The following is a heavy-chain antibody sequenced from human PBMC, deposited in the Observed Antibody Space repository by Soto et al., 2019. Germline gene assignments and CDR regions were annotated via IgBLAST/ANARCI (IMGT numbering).Heavy chain of an antibody. J-gene: IGHJ4*02. Sequence: QVQLQESGPGLVKPSQTLSLTCTVSGGSISSGDYYWSWIRQPPGKGLEWIGYIYYSGSTYYNPSLTGRITISVDTSKNQFSLKLSSVTAADTAVYYCARTSFGYRSGGIDYWGQGTLVTVSS. CDR2: IYYSGST. D-gene: IGHD6-19*01. CDR3: ARTSFGYRSGGIDY. V-gene: IGHV4-30-4*01. CDR1: GGSISSGDYY.